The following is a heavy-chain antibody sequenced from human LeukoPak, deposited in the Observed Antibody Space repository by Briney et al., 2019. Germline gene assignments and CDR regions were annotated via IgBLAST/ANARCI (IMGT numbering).Heavy chain of an antibody. CDR1: GFTFSSYI. J-gene: IGHJ5*02. Sequence: GGSLRLSCAASGFTFSSYIMNWVRQAPGKGLEWVSSISSSSSYIYYADSVKGRFTISRDNSKNNLYLQMYSLRAEDTAVYYCARSPTAINGYFDPWGQGTLVTVST. D-gene: IGHD2-2*01. V-gene: IGHV3-21*04. CDR3: ARSPTAINGYFDP. CDR2: ISSSSSYI.